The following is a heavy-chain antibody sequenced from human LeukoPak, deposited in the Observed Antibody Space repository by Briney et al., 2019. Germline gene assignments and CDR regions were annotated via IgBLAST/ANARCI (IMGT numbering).Heavy chain of an antibody. V-gene: IGHV3-30-3*01. CDR2: ISYDGSNK. J-gene: IGHJ3*02. Sequence: GGSLRLSCAASGFTFSSYAMHWVRQAPGKGLEWVAVISYDGSNKYYADSVKGRFTISRDNSKNTLYLQMNSLRAEDTAVYYCARDWLQFIVNAFDIWGQGTMVTVSS. D-gene: IGHD5-24*01. CDR3: ARDWLQFIVNAFDI. CDR1: GFTFSSYA.